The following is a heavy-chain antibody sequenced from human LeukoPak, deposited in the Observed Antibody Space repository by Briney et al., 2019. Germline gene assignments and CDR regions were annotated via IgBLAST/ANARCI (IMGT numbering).Heavy chain of an antibody. CDR1: VFACKLYS. J-gene: IGHJ5*01. V-gene: IGHV3-21*01. CDR2: ISSTSSYI. D-gene: IGHD2-8*02. Sequence: GGSLRLSCAGSVFACKLYSLRGLRQSPGRGLEWVSSISSTSSYIYYANSVKGRFTFSRENDDNVVYLKVNSLGVEDTAVYYCARVAVSGPTGWFDSWGKGTLVIVSS. CDR3: ARVAVSGPTGWFDS.